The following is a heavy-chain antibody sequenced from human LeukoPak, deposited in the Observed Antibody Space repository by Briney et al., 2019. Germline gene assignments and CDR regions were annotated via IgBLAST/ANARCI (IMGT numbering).Heavy chain of an antibody. J-gene: IGHJ4*02. CDR1: GGSISSYY. V-gene: IGHV4-59*08. D-gene: IGHD6-19*01. CDR2: IYYSGST. Sequence: SETLSLTCTVSGGSISSYYWSWIRQSPGKGLEWIGYIYYSGSTNYNPSLKSRVTISVDTSKNQVALKLRSVTAADTAVYYCARGDSGWYLGLGFDYWGQGTLVTVSS. CDR3: ARGDSGWYLGLGFDY.